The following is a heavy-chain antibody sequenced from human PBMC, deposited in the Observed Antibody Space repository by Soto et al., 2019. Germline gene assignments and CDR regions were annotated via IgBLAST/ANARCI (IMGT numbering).Heavy chain of an antibody. Sequence: GSLRLSCISSGFTFNTYGMFWARQAPGTGLEWVAGIWYDGSYRYYVDSVKGRFTVSRDNSKNTVYLEMNNLRGDDTAVYYCARISGSGHLGWFDPWGQGSLVTVSS. D-gene: IGHD3-10*01. V-gene: IGHV3-33*01. CDR2: IWYDGSYR. CDR1: GFTFNTYG. J-gene: IGHJ5*02. CDR3: ARISGSGHLGWFDP.